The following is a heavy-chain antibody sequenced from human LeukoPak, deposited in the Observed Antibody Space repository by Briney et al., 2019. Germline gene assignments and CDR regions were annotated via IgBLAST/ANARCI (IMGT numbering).Heavy chain of an antibody. J-gene: IGHJ4*02. CDR1: GFTFSSYN. D-gene: IGHD5-12*01. V-gene: IGHV3-21*01. CDR3: ARVEASGYDYGAFDY. CDR2: ISSSSSYI. Sequence: PGGSLRLSCAASGFTFSSYNMNWVRQAPGEGLEWVSSISSSSSYIYYADSVKGRFTISRDNAKNSLYLQMNSLRAEDTAVHYCARVEASGYDYGAFDYWGQGTLVTVSS.